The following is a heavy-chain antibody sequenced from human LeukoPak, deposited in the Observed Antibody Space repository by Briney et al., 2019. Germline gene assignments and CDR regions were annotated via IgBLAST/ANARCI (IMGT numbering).Heavy chain of an antibody. CDR1: GLTVGFKC. J-gene: IGHJ4*02. Sequence: GGSLRLSCAASGLTVGFKCMSWVRQAPGKGLEWVSIIYSGGSSYYADSVKGRFTVSRDTSKNTLYLQMNSLRAEDTAVYYCATRPDGNDVPYFDYWGQGTMVTVSS. D-gene: IGHD5-12*01. CDR2: IYSGGSS. V-gene: IGHV3-66*01. CDR3: ATRPDGNDVPYFDY.